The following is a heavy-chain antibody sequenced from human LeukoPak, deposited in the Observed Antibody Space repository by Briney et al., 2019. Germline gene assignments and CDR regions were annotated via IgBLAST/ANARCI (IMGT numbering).Heavy chain of an antibody. CDR1: GYTFTGYY. Sequence: ASVKVSCKASGYTFTGYYMRWVRQAPGQGLEWMGWINPNSGGTNYAQKFQGRVTMTRDTSISTAYMELSRLRSDDTAVYYCARDTLSLRRRSTGGEPGYWGQGTLVTVSS. V-gene: IGHV1-2*02. J-gene: IGHJ4*02. CDR2: INPNSGGT. CDR3: ARDTLSLRRRSTGGEPGY. D-gene: IGHD2-2*01.